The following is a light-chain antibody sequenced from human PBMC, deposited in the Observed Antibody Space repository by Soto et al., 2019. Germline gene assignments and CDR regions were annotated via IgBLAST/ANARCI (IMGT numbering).Light chain of an antibody. J-gene: IGKJ2*01. CDR2: EAS. CDR3: QQCDLLPT. CDR1: QDIKNF. Sequence: DIQRTQSPSSLSASVGDRVTITCQASQDIKNFLNWYQQKPGKAPKLLIYEASNLEAGVPSRFSGSGYGTDFTFPISRLQPEDIATYYCQQCDLLPTFGQGTNLEIK. V-gene: IGKV1-33*01.